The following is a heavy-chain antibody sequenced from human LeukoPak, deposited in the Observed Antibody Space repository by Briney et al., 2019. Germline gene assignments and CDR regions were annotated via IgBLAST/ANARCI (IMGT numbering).Heavy chain of an antibody. V-gene: IGHV1-69*06. CDR3: ARDYLEYGDYGHGT. CDR1: GGTFSSHA. D-gene: IGHD4-17*01. J-gene: IGHJ5*02. Sequence: GASVKVSCKASGGTFSSHAISWVRQAPGQGPKWMGGIIPIIGTANYAQKFQGRVTIIADKSTSTAYMELSSLRSEDTAVYYCARDYLEYGDYGHGTWGQGTLVTVSS. CDR2: IIPIIGTA.